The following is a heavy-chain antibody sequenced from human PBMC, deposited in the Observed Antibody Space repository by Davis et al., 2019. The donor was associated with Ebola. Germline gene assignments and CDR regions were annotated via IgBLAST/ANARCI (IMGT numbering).Heavy chain of an antibody. Sequence: GESPKIPCAASGFTFSSYSMNWVRQAPGKGLEWVSYISSSGSTIYYADSVKGRFTISRDNAKNSLYLQMNSLRAEDTAVYYCARSIPTGIWFGELDYWGQGTLVTVSS. J-gene: IGHJ4*02. CDR2: ISSSGSTI. V-gene: IGHV3-48*04. CDR3: ARSIPTGIWFGELDY. D-gene: IGHD3-10*01. CDR1: GFTFSSYS.